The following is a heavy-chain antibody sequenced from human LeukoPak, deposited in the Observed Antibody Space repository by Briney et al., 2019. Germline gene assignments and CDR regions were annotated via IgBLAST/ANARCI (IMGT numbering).Heavy chain of an antibody. V-gene: IGHV3-23*01. CDR1: GFTFSMYA. CDR2: ISDSGGKT. CDR3: AKDHTLWSGAYYFDY. J-gene: IGHJ4*02. D-gene: IGHD3/OR15-3a*01. Sequence: PAASLRLSCAASGFTFSMYAMSWVRQAPGKGLEWVSGISDSGGKTYYADSVKGRFTISRDNSKNTLYLQMNSLRAEDTATYYCAKDHTLWSGAYYFDYWGQGALVTVSS.